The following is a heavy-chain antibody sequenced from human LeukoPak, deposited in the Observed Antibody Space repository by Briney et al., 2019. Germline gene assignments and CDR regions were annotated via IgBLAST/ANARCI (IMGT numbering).Heavy chain of an antibody. CDR1: GLRFRNYG. D-gene: IGHD1-26*01. J-gene: IGHJ4*02. CDR2: IWYDGSNQ. V-gene: IGHV3-33*01. Sequence: PGGSLRLSCAASGLRFRNYGMHWVRQAPGKGLEWVAVIWYDGSNQYYVDSVKGRFTVSRDNAKNTLYLQMNSLRAEDTAVYYCATGRNSGKYYDYWGQGTLVTVSS. CDR3: ATGRNSGKYYDY.